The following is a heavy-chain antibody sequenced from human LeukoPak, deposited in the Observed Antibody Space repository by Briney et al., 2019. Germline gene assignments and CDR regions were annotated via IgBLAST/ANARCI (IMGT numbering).Heavy chain of an antibody. CDR2: IRYDGSNK. V-gene: IGHV3-30*02. CDR3: AKGRIAVLAFDI. J-gene: IGHJ3*02. D-gene: IGHD6-19*01. CDR1: GFTFSSYG. Sequence: GGSLRLSCAASGFTFSSYGMHWVRQAPGKGLEWVAFIRYDGSNKYYADSVKGRFAISRDNSKNTLYLQMNSLRAEDTAVYYCAKGRIAVLAFDIWGQGTMVTVSS.